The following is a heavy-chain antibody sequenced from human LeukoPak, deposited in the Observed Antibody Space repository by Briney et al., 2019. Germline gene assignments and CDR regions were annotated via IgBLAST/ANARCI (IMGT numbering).Heavy chain of an antibody. D-gene: IGHD3-9*01. J-gene: IGHJ3*02. CDR2: IYYSGST. CDR1: GGSISSGGYY. Sequence: PSETLSLTCTVSGGSISSGGYYWSWIRQHPGKGLEWIGYIYYSGSTYYNPSLKSRVTISVDTSKNQFSLKLSSVTAADTAVYYCARDPVLRYFPSPATFDIWGQGTMVTVSS. CDR3: ARDPVLRYFPSPATFDI. V-gene: IGHV4-31*03.